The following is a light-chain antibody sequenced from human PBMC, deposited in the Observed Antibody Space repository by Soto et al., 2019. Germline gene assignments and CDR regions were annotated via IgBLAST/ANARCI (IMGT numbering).Light chain of an antibody. CDR1: QSVSNY. V-gene: IGKV3D-15*01. CDR2: DAS. J-gene: IGKJ1*01. Sequence: EVVLTQSPATLSVSPGERATLSCRASQSVSNYLAWFQWKPGQAPRLLIYDASNRATGIPARFSGSGSGTEFTLTISSLQSEDFAVYYCQQYHNWPAFGQGTKVDI. CDR3: QQYHNWPA.